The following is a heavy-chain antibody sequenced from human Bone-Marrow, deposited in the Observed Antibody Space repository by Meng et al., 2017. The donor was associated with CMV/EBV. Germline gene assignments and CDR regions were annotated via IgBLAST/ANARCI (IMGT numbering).Heavy chain of an antibody. Sequence: GGSLRLSCAASGFTFSSYEMNWVRQAPGKGLEWVSYISSSGSTIYYADSVKGRFTISRDNAKNSLYLQMNSLRAEDTAVYYCARDPRVKSYVVVPAASDYWGQGTIVTVSS. V-gene: IGHV3-48*03. CDR2: ISSSGSTI. CDR3: ARDPRVKSYVVVPAASDY. CDR1: GFTFSSYE. D-gene: IGHD2-2*01. J-gene: IGHJ4*02.